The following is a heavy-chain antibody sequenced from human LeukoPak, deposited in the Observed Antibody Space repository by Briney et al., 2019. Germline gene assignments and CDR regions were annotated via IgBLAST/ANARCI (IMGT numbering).Heavy chain of an antibody. D-gene: IGHD6-19*01. CDR2: IWYDGSSK. Sequence: GGSLRLSSVASGFTFSNNGMHWVRQAPGKGLEWVAVIWYDGSSKYYADPVKGRFTISRDTSKNTLYLQMNSLRAEDTAVYYCAKSSTYRSGAHAYDIWAKGHWSRSLQ. J-gene: IGHJ3*02. V-gene: IGHV3-33*06. CDR3: AKSSTYRSGAHAYDI. CDR1: GFTFSNNG.